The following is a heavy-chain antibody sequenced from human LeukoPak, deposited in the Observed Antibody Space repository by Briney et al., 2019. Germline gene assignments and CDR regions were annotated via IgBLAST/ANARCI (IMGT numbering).Heavy chain of an antibody. CDR3: ASDWDWPYD. D-gene: IGHD3/OR15-3a*01. CDR1: GFTFSSYE. V-gene: IGHV3-48*03. CDR2: ISSSGSTI. Sequence: PGGSLRLSCAAPGFTFSSYEMNWVRQAPGKGLEWVSYISSSGSTIYYSESVKGRFTISRENANISLHLQIKNLRADSPADYYFASDWDWPYDWGQGTLVTVSS. J-gene: IGHJ4*02.